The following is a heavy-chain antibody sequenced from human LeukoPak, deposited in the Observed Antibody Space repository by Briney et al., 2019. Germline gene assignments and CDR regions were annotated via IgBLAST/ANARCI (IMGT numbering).Heavy chain of an antibody. D-gene: IGHD5-24*01. V-gene: IGHV3-21*01. CDR1: GFTFNSYS. J-gene: IGHJ4*02. Sequence: TGGSLRLSCAASGFTFNSYSMNWVRQAPGKGLEWVSSISSSSSYIYYADSVKGRFTISRDNAKNSLYLQMNSLRAEDTAVYYCAAMATSDYWGQGTLVTVSS. CDR2: ISSSSSYI. CDR3: AAMATSDY.